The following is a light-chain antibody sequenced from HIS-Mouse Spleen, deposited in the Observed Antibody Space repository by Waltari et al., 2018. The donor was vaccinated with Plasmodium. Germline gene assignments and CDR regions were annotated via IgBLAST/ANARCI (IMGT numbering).Light chain of an antibody. CDR1: SSDVGGYNS. Sequence: QSALTQPASVSGSPGQSITISCPGPSSDVGGYNSVSWYQQHPGKAPKLMIYDVSNRPSGISNRFSGSKSGNTASLTISGLQAEDEADYYCSSYTSSNTLVFGGGTKLTVL. CDR3: SSYTSSNTLV. J-gene: IGLJ2*01. V-gene: IGLV2-14*03. CDR2: DVS.